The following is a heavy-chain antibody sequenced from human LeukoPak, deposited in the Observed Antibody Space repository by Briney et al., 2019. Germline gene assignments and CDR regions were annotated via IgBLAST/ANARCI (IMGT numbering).Heavy chain of an antibody. Sequence: AGGSLRLSCAASGFTLSDYYMSWIRQAPGKGLEWVSYISDSSSYTKYADSVKGRFTISRDNAKNSLYLQMNSLRAEDTAVYYCASLNFDILTGSYYFDYWGQGTLVTISS. V-gene: IGHV3-11*03. J-gene: IGHJ4*02. CDR1: GFTLSDYY. D-gene: IGHD3-9*01. CDR2: ISDSSSYT. CDR3: ASLNFDILTGSYYFDY.